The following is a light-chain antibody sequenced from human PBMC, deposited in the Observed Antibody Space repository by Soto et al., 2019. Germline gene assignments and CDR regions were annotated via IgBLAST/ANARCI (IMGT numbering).Light chain of an antibody. CDR3: QQRSNWPPGT. Sequence: EIVLTQSPATLSLSPGERATLSCRASQSITNNYLAWYQQKPGRAHRLLIYGVYTRASGIPDRFSDSGSGTEFTLTITRLEPEDSAVYYCQQRSNWPPGTFGGGTKVDIK. V-gene: IGKV3D-20*02. CDR2: GVY. CDR1: QSITNNY. J-gene: IGKJ4*01.